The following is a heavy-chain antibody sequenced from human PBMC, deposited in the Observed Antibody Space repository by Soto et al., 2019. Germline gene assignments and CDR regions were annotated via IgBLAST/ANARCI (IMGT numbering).Heavy chain of an antibody. Sequence: GASVKVSCKASGGTFSSYAISWVRQAPGQGLEWMGGIIPIFGTANYAQKFQGRVTITADESTSTAYMELSSLRSEDTAVYYCAINYYYDSSGYRDFDYWGQGTLVTVSS. CDR1: GGTFSSYA. CDR3: AINYYYDSSGYRDFDY. V-gene: IGHV1-69*13. J-gene: IGHJ4*02. CDR2: IIPIFGTA. D-gene: IGHD3-22*01.